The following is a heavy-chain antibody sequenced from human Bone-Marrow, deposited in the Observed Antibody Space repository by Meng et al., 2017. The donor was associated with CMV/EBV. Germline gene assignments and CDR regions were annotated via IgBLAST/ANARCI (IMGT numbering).Heavy chain of an antibody. CDR1: GGSFSGYY. V-gene: IGHV4-34*01. Sequence: SETLSLTCAVYGGSFSGYYWSWIRQPPGKGLEWIGEINHSGSTYYNPSLKSRVTISVDTSKNQFSLKLSSVTAADTAVYYCARELAGATLYWGQGTLVTVSS. CDR3: ARELAGATLY. D-gene: IGHD1-26*01. CDR2: INHSGST. J-gene: IGHJ4*02.